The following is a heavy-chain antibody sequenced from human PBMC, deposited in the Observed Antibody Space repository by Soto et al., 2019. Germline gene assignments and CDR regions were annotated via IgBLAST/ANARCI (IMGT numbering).Heavy chain of an antibody. CDR1: GFNFKKFA. CDR3: GKERRGSGWSVCNF. V-gene: IGHV3-23*01. D-gene: IGHD6-19*01. J-gene: IGHJ4*02. Sequence: PGGSLRLSCEASGFNFKKFAMGWVRQAPGEGLEWVSGISCCGGSTFYADSVKGRFSLARDDSKNTLSLQLNSLRVDDTAVYYCGKERRGSGWSVCNFWGQGSLVTVSS. CDR2: ISCCGGST.